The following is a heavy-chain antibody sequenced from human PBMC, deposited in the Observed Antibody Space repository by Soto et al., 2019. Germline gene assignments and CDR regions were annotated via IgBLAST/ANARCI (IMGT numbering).Heavy chain of an antibody. V-gene: IGHV3-23*01. J-gene: IGHJ5*02. CDR2: ISNDGSTT. CDR3: AKWSGFGDA. CDR1: GFTLSGNS. Sequence: PGGSLGLSCAASGFTLSGNSMAWVRQAPGKRLQWVSGISNDGSTTFYADSVRGRFTISRDTSTNTLYLQMDSLRVEDTAVYFCAKWSGFGDAWGQGTLVTVSS. D-gene: IGHD3-10*01.